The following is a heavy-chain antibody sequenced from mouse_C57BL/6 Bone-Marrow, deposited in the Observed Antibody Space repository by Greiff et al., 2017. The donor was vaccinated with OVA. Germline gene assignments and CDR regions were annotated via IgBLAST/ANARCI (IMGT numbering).Heavy chain of an antibody. D-gene: IGHD2-5*01. CDR2: IDPETGGT. V-gene: IGHV1-15*01. CDR1: GYTFTDYE. Sequence: VQLQQPGAELVRPGASVTLSCKASGYTFTDYEMHWVKQTPVHGLEWIGAIDPETGGTAYNQKFKGKAIVTADKSSSTAYMELRSLTSEDSAVYYCTRGYSNYYAMDYWGQGTSVTVSS. J-gene: IGHJ4*01. CDR3: TRGYSNYYAMDY.